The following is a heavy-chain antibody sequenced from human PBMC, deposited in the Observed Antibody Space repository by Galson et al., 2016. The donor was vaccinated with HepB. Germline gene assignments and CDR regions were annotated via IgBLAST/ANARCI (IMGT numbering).Heavy chain of an antibody. CDR1: GFTFSKYA. J-gene: IGHJ4*02. V-gene: IGHV3-23*01. D-gene: IGHD1-26*01. CDR2: ISSSVART. Sequence: SLRLSCAASGFTFSKYALSWVRHAPGKGLEWVSSISSSVARTYSADSVKGRFFISRDNSRETVYLQMTSLRAQDTAIYFCAKGPYTDLVRALWNFDSWGQGTLVTVSS. CDR3: AKGPYTDLVRALWNFDS.